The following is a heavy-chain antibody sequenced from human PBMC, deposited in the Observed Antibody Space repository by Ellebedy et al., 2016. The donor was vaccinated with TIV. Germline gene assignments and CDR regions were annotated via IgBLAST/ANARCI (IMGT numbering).Heavy chain of an antibody. CDR1: GGSISSYY. D-gene: IGHD1-1*01. J-gene: IGHJ6*02. CDR3: ARIFWNEDYYYGVDV. CDR2: IYYSGST. V-gene: IGHV4-59*01. Sequence: MPSETLSLTCTVSGGSISSYYWSWIRQPPGKGLEWIGYIYYSGSTNYNPSLKSRVTISVDTSKNQFSLKLSSVTAADTAVYYCARIFWNEDYYYGVDVWGQGTTVTVSS.